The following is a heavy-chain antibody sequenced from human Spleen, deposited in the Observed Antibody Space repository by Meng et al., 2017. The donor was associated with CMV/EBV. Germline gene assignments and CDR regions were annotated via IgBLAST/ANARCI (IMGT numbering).Heavy chain of an antibody. J-gene: IGHJ3*02. D-gene: IGHD6-13*01. Sequence: SETLSLTCTVSGGSMTDSYWSWIRQSPGKGLEWIGYSGSTNYNPSLKSRVTISVDASKNQFSLKLRSVTAADTAVYYCARWYPKAGAFDIWGQGTMVTVSS. CDR1: GGSMTDSY. CDR2: SGST. CDR3: ARWYPKAGAFDI. V-gene: IGHV4-59*08.